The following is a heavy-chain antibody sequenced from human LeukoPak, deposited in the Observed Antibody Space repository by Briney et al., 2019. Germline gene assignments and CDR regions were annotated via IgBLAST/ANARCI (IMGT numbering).Heavy chain of an antibody. CDR2: ISSSSSTI. J-gene: IGHJ6*02. Sequence: QPGGSLRLSCAASGFTFSSYSMNWVRQAPGKGLEWVSYISSSSSTIYYADSVKGRFTISRDNAKNSLYLQMNSLRDEDTAVYYCARDDSSGGREYYYGMDVWGQGTTVTVSS. CDR1: GFTFSSYS. D-gene: IGHD2-15*01. CDR3: ARDDSSGGREYYYGMDV. V-gene: IGHV3-48*02.